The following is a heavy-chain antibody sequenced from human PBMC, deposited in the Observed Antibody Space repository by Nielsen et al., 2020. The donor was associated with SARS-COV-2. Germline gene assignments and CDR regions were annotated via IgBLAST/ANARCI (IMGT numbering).Heavy chain of an antibody. CDR2: INHSGST. D-gene: IGHD3-9*01. Sequence: LEPLSLTCAVYGGSFSGYYWSWIRQPPGRGLEWIGEINHSGSTNYNPSLKSRVTISVDTSKNQFSLKLSSVTAADTAVYYCASGGPGGYDILTGYSSNFDYWGQGTLVTVSS. V-gene: IGHV4-34*01. CDR3: ASGGPGGYDILTGYSSNFDY. CDR1: GGSFSGYY. J-gene: IGHJ4*02.